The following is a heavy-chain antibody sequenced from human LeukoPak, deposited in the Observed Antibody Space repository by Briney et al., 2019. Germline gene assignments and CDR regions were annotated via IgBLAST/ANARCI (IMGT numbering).Heavy chain of an antibody. CDR1: GYTFTSYG. J-gene: IGHJ4*02. D-gene: IGHD5-18*01. Sequence: ASVKVSCKASGYTFTSYGISWVRQAPGQGLEWMGWISAYNGNTNYAQKLQGRVTMTTDTSTSTAYMELSSLRSEDTAVYYCARAVEYSYGNFFDYWGQGTLVTVSS. CDR3: ARAVEYSYGNFFDY. CDR2: ISAYNGNT. V-gene: IGHV1-18*01.